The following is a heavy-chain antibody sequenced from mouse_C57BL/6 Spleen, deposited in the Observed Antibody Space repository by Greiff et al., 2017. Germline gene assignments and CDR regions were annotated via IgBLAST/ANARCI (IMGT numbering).Heavy chain of an antibody. V-gene: IGHV5-9-1*02. CDR2: ISSGGDYI. Sequence: EVQRVESGEGLVKPGGSLKLSCAASGFTFSSYAMSWVRQTPEKRLEWVAYISSGGDYIYYADTVKGRFTISRDNARNTLYLQMSSLKSEDTAMYYCTREGGLRRDYWYFDVWGTGTTVTVSS. J-gene: IGHJ1*03. D-gene: IGHD2-2*01. CDR3: TREGGLRRDYWYFDV. CDR1: GFTFSSYA.